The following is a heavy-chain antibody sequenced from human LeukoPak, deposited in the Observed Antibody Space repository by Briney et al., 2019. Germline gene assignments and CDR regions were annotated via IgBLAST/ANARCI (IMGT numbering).Heavy chain of an antibody. D-gene: IGHD1-20*01. Sequence: ASVKVSCKASGGTFSSYAISWVRQAPGQGLEWMGGIIPIFGTANYAQKFQGRVTITADESTSTAYMELSSLRSEDTAVYYCARESYNWNARTLDVWGQGTTVTVSS. CDR2: IIPIFGTA. J-gene: IGHJ6*02. CDR3: ARESYNWNARTLDV. CDR1: GGTFSSYA. V-gene: IGHV1-69*13.